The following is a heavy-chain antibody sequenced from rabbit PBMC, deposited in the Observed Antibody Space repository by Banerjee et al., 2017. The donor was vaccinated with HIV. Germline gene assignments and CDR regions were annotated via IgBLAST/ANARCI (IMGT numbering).Heavy chain of an antibody. CDR1: GFSFSNKYV. V-gene: IGHV1S40*01. CDR3: ARAPYTYGYAFTTEIYGMDL. D-gene: IGHD6-1*01. CDR2: INTSSGNT. Sequence: QSLEESGGDLVKPEGSLTLTCTASGFSFSNKYVMCWVRQAPGKGLEWIGCINTSSGNTVYASWAKGRFTISKTSSTTVTLQMTSLTAADTATYFCARAPYTYGYAFTTEIYGMDLWGPGTLVTVS. J-gene: IGHJ6*01.